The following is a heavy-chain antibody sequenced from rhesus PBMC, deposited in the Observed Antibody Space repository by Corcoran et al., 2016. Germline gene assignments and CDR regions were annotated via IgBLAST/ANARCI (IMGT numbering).Heavy chain of an antibody. J-gene: IGHJ4*01. V-gene: IGHV4-173*01. CDR1: GGSISRNY. CDR3: ASGLAYYFDY. Sequence: QLQLQESGPALVKPSATLSHTCAVPGGSISRNYWRWIRQPPAKGLEWIGRISGSGGSTDYNPALKSGVTISTDTSKNQFSLKLSSVTAADTAVYYCASGLAYYFDYWGQGVLVTVSS. CDR2: ISGSGGST. D-gene: IGHD6-31*01.